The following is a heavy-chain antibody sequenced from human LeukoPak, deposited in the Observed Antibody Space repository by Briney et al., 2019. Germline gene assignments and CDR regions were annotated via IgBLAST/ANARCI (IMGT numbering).Heavy chain of an antibody. CDR2: IYYSGST. J-gene: IGHJ4*02. CDR3: ARVPIIVGGFGELLPQYYFDY. CDR1: GGSISSYY. Sequence: SETLSLTCTVSGGSISSYYWSWIRQPPGKGLEWIGYIYYSGSTNYNPSLKSRVTISVDTSKNQFSLKLSSVTAADTAVYYCARVPIIVGGFGELLPQYYFDYWGQGTLVTVSS. V-gene: IGHV4-59*01. D-gene: IGHD3-10*01.